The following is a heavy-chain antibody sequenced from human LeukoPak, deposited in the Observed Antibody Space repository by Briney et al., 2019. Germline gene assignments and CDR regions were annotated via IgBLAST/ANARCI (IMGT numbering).Heavy chain of an antibody. CDR3: AGDIVVVPAAIGAFWFDP. CDR1: GGSFSGYY. V-gene: IGHV4-34*01. J-gene: IGHJ5*02. CDR2: INHSGST. D-gene: IGHD2-2*01. Sequence: PSEALSLTCAVYGGSFSGYYWSWIRQPPGKGLEGIGEINHSGSTNYNPSLKSRVTISVDTSKNQFSLKLSSVTAADTAVYYCAGDIVVVPAAIGAFWFDPWGQGTLVTVSS.